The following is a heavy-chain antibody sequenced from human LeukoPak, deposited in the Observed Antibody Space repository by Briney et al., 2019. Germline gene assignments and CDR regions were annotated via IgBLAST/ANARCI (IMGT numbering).Heavy chain of an antibody. CDR1: GFTFNHYA. J-gene: IGHJ4*02. V-gene: IGHV3-23*01. CDR3: ARDHGSQHSGARYVFDY. Sequence: GVSRRLSCAASGFTFNHYAMSWVRQAPGKGLEWVSGINELGHTFYADSVKGRFTISRDNSKNTVFLQMNSLSGDDTAEYFCARDHGSQHSGARYVFDYWGRGTLVTVSS. D-gene: IGHD6-19*01. CDR2: INELGHT.